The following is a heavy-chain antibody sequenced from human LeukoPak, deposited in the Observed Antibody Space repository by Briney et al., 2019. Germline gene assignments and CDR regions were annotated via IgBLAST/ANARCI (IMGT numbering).Heavy chain of an antibody. CDR1: GYTFTGYY. J-gene: IGHJ4*02. Sequence: GASVKVSCEASGYTFTGYYMHWVRQAPGQGLEWMGRINPNSGGTNYAQKFQGRVTMTRDTSISTAYMELSRLRSDDTAVYYCARDRYVWGSYPDYWGQGTLVTVSS. CDR2: INPNSGGT. CDR3: ARDRYVWGSYPDY. D-gene: IGHD3-16*02. V-gene: IGHV1-2*06.